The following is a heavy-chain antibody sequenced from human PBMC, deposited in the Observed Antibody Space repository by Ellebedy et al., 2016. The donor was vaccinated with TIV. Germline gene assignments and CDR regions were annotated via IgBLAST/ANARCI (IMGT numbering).Heavy chain of an antibody. CDR3: VTAQHDY. CDR2: IKDNNGST. J-gene: IGHJ4*02. Sequence: ASSVKVSCKASDYTPSNYDISWVRQASGQGLEWMGWIKDNNGSTKYAQKFQGRVTLTTDASTSTAYMELRSLRSDDTAVYYCVTAQHDYWGQGTPVTVSS. V-gene: IGHV1-18*04. CDR1: DYTPSNYD.